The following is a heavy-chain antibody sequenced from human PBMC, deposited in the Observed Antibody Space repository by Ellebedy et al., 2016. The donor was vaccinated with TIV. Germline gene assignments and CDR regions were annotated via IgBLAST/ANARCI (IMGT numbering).Heavy chain of an antibody. J-gene: IGHJ4*02. Sequence: SETLSLXCTVSGGSTSSYYWSWIRQPPGKGLEWIGYIYNSGTTNYNPSLKSRVTISVDTSKNQFSLKLNSVTAADTAVYYCARIGSYSVRDWGQGTLVTVSS. D-gene: IGHD2-15*01. CDR2: IYNSGTT. CDR3: ARIGSYSVRD. CDR1: GGSTSSYY. V-gene: IGHV4-59*01.